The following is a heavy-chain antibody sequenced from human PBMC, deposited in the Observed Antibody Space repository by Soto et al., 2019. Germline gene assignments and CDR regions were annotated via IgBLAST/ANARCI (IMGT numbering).Heavy chain of an antibody. V-gene: IGHV3-33*01. Sequence: GGSLRLSCAASGFTFSSYGMHWVRQAPGKGLEWVAVIWYDGSNKYYADSVKGRFTISRDNSKNTLYLQMNSLRAEDTAVYYCARAGWEAVAGTLYYYGMDVWGQGTTVTVSS. J-gene: IGHJ6*02. CDR2: IWYDGSNK. D-gene: IGHD6-19*01. CDR1: GFTFSSYG. CDR3: ARAGWEAVAGTLYYYGMDV.